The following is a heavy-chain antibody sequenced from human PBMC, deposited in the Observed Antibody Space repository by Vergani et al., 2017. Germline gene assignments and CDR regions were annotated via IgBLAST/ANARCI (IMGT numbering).Heavy chain of an antibody. D-gene: IGHD7-27*01. Sequence: QVTLKESGPALVKPTQTLTLTCTFSGFSLSTSGMRVSWIRQPPGKALEWLARIDWDDDKFYSTSLKTRLTISKDTSKNQVVLTMTNMDPVNTATYYCARSSNWGSTGFDYWGQGTLVTVSS. CDR1: GFSLSTSGMR. CDR2: IDWDDDK. CDR3: ARSSNWGSTGFDY. J-gene: IGHJ4*02. V-gene: IGHV2-70*04.